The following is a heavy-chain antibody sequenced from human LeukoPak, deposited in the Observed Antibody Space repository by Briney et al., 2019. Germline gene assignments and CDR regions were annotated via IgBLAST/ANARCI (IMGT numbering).Heavy chain of an antibody. Sequence: GGSLRLSCAASGFTFSSYAMHWVRQAPGKGLEWVAVISYDGSNKYYADSVKGRFTISRDNSKNTLYLQMNSLRAEDTAVYYCARGLSGHRLGYFDYWGQGTLVTVSS. D-gene: IGHD5-12*01. CDR3: ARGLSGHRLGYFDY. V-gene: IGHV3-30-3*01. CDR1: GFTFSSYA. CDR2: ISYDGSNK. J-gene: IGHJ4*02.